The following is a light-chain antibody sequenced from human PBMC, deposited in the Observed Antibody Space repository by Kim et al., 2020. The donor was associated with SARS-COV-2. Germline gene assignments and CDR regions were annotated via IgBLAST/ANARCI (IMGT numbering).Light chain of an antibody. J-gene: IGLJ1*01. V-gene: IGLV2-14*01. CDR3: SSYTSSYTFV. Sequence: QSALTQPASVSGSPGQSITISCTGTSSDVGGYNFVSWYQQQPGKAPKFLIYDVTERPSGVSNRFSGSKSGNTASLTISGLQPEDEADYYCSSYTSSYTFVFGTGTKVTVL. CDR1: SSDVGGYNF. CDR2: DVT.